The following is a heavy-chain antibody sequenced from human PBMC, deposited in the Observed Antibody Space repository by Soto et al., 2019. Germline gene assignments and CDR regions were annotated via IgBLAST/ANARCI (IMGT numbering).Heavy chain of an antibody. Sequence: SETLSLTCTVSGGSISSGGYYWSWIRQHPGKGLEWIGYIYYSGSTYYNPSLKSRVTISVDTSKNQFSLKLSSVTAADTAVYYCARAVSGYDYCVDPWGQGTLVTVSS. CDR2: IYYSGST. V-gene: IGHV4-31*03. D-gene: IGHD5-12*01. CDR1: GGSISSGGYY. J-gene: IGHJ5*02. CDR3: ARAVSGYDYCVDP.